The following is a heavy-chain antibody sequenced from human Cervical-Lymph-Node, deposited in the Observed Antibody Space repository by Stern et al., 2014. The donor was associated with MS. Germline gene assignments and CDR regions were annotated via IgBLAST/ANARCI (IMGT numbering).Heavy chain of an antibody. J-gene: IGHJ5*02. Sequence: VQLVESGPGLVKPSQTLSLTCTVSGGSISSGGYYWSWIRQHPGKGLAWIGYIYYSGSTYYNPSLKSRVTISVDTSKNQFSLKLSSVTAADTAVYYCARGHYDFWSGYSPGIWFDPWGQGTLVTVSS. CDR1: GGSISSGGYY. D-gene: IGHD3-3*01. CDR3: ARGHYDFWSGYSPGIWFDP. CDR2: IYYSGST. V-gene: IGHV4-31*03.